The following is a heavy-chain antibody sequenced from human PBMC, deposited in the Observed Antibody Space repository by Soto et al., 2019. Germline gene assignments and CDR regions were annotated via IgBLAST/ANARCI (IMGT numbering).Heavy chain of an antibody. CDR1: VGSVSVYY. D-gene: IGHD1-26*01. J-gene: IGHJ4*02. CDR3: ARGVGSSPPQY. V-gene: IGHV4-59*02. Sequence: SETLSLTCTISVGSVSVYYWSWIRQSTGQGLEWIGYIYASGSPYYNPSLRSRVTISADTSKNQISLKLTSPTAADTAVYYCARGVGSSPPQYWGRGNLVTVSS. CDR2: IYASGSP.